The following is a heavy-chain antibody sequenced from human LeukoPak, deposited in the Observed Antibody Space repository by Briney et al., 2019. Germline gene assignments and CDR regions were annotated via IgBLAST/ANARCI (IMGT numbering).Heavy chain of an antibody. V-gene: IGHV1-8*01. CDR3: ARGWEWEQWPYYFDY. J-gene: IGHJ4*02. CDR1: GYTSTSYD. Sequence: ASVKVSCKASGYTSTSYDINWVRQATGQGLEWMGWMNPNSGNTGYAQKFQGRVTMTRNTSISTAYMELSSLRSEDTAVYYCARGWEWEQWPYYFDYWGQGTLVTVSS. D-gene: IGHD6-19*01. CDR2: MNPNSGNT.